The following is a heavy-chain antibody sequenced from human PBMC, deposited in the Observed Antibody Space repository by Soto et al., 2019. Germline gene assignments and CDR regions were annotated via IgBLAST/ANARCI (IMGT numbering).Heavy chain of an antibody. V-gene: IGHV3-15*05. CDR2: IKSKSAGETT. D-gene: IGHD1-26*01. Sequence: EVQLVESGGGLVKPGGSLRLSCAPSGFSFRTTWMAWVRQAPGKGLEWVGRIKSKSAGETTDYADPVKGRFTISRDDSKDTLYLHMDSLETGDTAVYYFSTGSPFSGSVFDYWGQGTLVTVSS. CDR1: GFSFRTTW. J-gene: IGHJ4*02. CDR3: STGSPFSGSVFDY.